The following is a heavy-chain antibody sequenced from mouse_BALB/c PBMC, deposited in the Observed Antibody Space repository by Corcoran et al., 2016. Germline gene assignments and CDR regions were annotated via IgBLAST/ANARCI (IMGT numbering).Heavy chain of an antibody. D-gene: IGHD2-1*01. V-gene: IGHV9-3-1*01. J-gene: IGHJ3*01. Sequence: QIQLVQSGPELKKPGETVKISCKASGYTFTNYGMNWVKQAPGKGLKWMGWINTYTGEPTYADDFKGRFAFSLETSASTAYLQINNLKNEDTATYFCASQPIDYGNSFAYWGQGTLVTVSA. CDR3: ASQPIDYGNSFAY. CDR1: GYTFTNYG. CDR2: INTYTGEP.